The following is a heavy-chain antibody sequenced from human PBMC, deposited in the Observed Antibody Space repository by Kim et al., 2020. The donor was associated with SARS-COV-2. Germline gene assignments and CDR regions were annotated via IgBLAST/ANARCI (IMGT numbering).Heavy chain of an antibody. CDR2: INHSGST. CDR3: ARGPRRGVYYYYGMDV. Sequence: SETLSLTCAVYGGSFSGYYWSWIRQPPGKGLEWIGEINHSGSTNYNPSLKSRVTISVDTSKNQFSLKLSSVTAADTAMYYCARGPRRGVYYYYGMDVWGQGTTVTVSS. CDR1: GGSFSGYY. J-gene: IGHJ6*02. D-gene: IGHD3-10*01. V-gene: IGHV4-34*01.